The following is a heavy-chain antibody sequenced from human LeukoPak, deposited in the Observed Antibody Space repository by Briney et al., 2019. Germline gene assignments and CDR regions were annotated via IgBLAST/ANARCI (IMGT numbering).Heavy chain of an antibody. CDR3: ARSPGGMDV. V-gene: IGHV4-38-2*01. CDR2: IYHSGST. J-gene: IGHJ6*04. Sequence: SETLSLTCAVSGYSISSGYYWGWIRQPPGKGLEWIGSIYHSGSTYYNPSLKSRVTISVDTSKNQFSLKLSSVTAADTAAYYCARSPGGMDVWGKGTTVTVSS. CDR1: GYSISSGYY.